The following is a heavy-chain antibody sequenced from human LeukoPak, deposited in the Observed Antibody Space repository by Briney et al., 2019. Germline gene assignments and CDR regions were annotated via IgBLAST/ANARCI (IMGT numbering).Heavy chain of an antibody. Sequence: PSETLSLTCTVSGGSISSGSYYWSWIRQPAGKGLEWIGRIYTSGSTNYNPSLKSRVTISVDTSKNQFSLKLSSVTAADTAVYYCAREKYSGSYPNVNFDYWGQGTLVTVSS. V-gene: IGHV4-61*02. CDR3: AREKYSGSYPNVNFDY. J-gene: IGHJ4*02. D-gene: IGHD1-26*01. CDR2: IYTSGST. CDR1: GGSISSGSYY.